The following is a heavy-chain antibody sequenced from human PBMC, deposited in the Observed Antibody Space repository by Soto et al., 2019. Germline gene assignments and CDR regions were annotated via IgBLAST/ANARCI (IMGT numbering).Heavy chain of an antibody. Sequence: QVRLQESGPGLVKPSGTLSLTCLVSGGSMSSPNWWTWVRQAPVKGLEWIAEIHHSGATNYSPSLQSRAVISIDKSNNQFSLPLTSVTAADTAVYYCATGSPYYYGSGGMWDSWGRGALVTVSS. CDR2: IHHSGAT. CDR3: ATGSPYYYGSGGMWDS. CDR1: GGSMSSPNW. J-gene: IGHJ4*02. D-gene: IGHD3-10*01. V-gene: IGHV4-4*02.